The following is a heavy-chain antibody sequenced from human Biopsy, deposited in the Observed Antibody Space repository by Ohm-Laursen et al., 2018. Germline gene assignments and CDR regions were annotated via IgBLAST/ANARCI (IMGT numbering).Heavy chain of an antibody. CDR3: ARVGRAAPFDS. V-gene: IGHV4-38-2*02. CDR2: IYHIGST. Sequence: SDTLSLTCSVSGYSISTAYYWAWIRQPPGKGLEWIASIYHIGSTNYNPPLKGRVSISVETSKNQFSRGLTSVTAADTAVYYCARVGRAAPFDSWGQGTLVTVSS. D-gene: IGHD6-13*01. CDR1: GYSISTAYY. J-gene: IGHJ4*02.